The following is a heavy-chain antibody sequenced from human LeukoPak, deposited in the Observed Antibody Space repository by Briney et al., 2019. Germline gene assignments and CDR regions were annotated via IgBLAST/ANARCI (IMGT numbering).Heavy chain of an antibody. CDR3: ARDPNGDYVGAFEM. D-gene: IGHD4-17*01. V-gene: IGHV3-23*01. CDR2: IRGGGGGA. CDR1: GFTFSDFA. Sequence: GSLRLSCTASGFTFSDFAMMWLRQSPGKGPEWVAAIRGGGGGAFYADSVRGRFTISRDNSKNTLFLQMNSLRAEDTAVYYCARDPNGDYVGAFEMWGPGTTVTVSS. J-gene: IGHJ3*02.